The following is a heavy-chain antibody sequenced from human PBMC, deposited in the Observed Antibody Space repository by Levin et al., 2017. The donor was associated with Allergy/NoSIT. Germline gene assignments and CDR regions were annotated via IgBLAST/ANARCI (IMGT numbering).Heavy chain of an antibody. J-gene: IGHJ4*02. CDR3: ARARGGYFDY. D-gene: IGHD2-15*01. CDR1: GYTFTGYY. CDR2: INPNSGGT. V-gene: IGHV1-2*02. Sequence: GESLKISCKASGYTFTGYYMHWVRQAPGQGLEWMGWINPNSGGTNYAQKFQGRVTMTRDTSISTAYMELSRLRSDDTAVYYCARARGGYFDYWGQGTLVTVSS.